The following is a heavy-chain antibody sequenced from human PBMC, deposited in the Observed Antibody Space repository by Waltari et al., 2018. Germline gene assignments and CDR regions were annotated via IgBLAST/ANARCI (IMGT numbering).Heavy chain of an antibody. CDR3: AKDPTRYSSSSPDWFDP. D-gene: IGHD6-6*01. CDR1: GFTFDDYA. Sequence: EVQLVESGEGLVQPGRSLGLSCAASGFTFDDYAMHWVRQAPGKGLEWVSGISWNSGSIGYADSVKGRFTISRDNAKNSLYLQMNSLRAEDTALYYCAKDPTRYSSSSPDWFDPWGQGTLVTVSS. J-gene: IGHJ5*02. CDR2: ISWNSGSI. V-gene: IGHV3-9*01.